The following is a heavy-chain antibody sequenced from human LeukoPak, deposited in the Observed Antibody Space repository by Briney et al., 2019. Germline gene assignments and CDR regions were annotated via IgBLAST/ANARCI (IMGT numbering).Heavy chain of an antibody. CDR2: ISGSGGST. J-gene: IGHJ4*02. CDR1: GFTFSSYA. V-gene: IGHV3-23*01. Sequence: GGSLRLSCAASGFTFSSYAMSWVRQAPGKGLEWVSAISGSGGSTYYADSVKGRFTISRDNSKNTLFLQMNSLRVDDTAIYYCAKATGYLLWGQGTLVTVSS. CDR3: AKATGYLL. D-gene: IGHD1-14*01.